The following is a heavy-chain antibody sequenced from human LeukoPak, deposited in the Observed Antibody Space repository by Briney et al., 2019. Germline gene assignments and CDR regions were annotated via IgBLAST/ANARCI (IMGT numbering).Heavy chain of an antibody. CDR2: INSDGSST. Sequence: GGSLRLSCAASGFTFSSYWMHWVRQAPGQGLVWVSRINSDGSSTSYTDSVKGRFTISRDNAKNTLYLQMNSLRAEDTAVYYCARDELDYYYYYMDVWGKGTTVTVSS. J-gene: IGHJ6*03. V-gene: IGHV3-74*01. D-gene: IGHD5-24*01. CDR1: GFTFSSYW. CDR3: ARDELDYYYYYMDV.